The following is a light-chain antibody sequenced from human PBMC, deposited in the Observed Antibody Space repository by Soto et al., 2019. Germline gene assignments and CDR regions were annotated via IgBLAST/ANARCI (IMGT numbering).Light chain of an antibody. V-gene: IGKV1-17*01. CDR3: LQHNNYPPLT. Sequence: DMQMTQSPSSVSASVGDRVTITCRASRDIRNELAWSQHKPGKAPKRLIYVASTLQSGVPSRFSGSASGTEFTLTISSLQPEDFATYYCLQHNNYPPLTFGGGIKVEIK. CDR1: RDIRNE. J-gene: IGKJ4*01. CDR2: VAS.